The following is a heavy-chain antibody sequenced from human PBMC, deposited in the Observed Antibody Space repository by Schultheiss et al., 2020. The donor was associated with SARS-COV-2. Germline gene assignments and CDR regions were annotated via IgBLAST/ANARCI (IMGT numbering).Heavy chain of an antibody. CDR3: ARARSGYPSPDY. D-gene: IGHD3-22*01. J-gene: IGHJ4*02. CDR2: INAGNGNT. CDR1: GYTLTELS. Sequence: ASVKVSCKVSGYTLTELSMHWVRQAPGKGLEWMGWINAGNGNTKYSQKFQGRVTITRDTSASTAYMELSSLRSEDTAVYYCARARSGYPSPDYWGQGTLVTVSS. V-gene: IGHV1-3*01.